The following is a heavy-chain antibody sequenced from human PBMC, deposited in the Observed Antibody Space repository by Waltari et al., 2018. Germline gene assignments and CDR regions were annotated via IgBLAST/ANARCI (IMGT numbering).Heavy chain of an antibody. V-gene: IGHV1-8*01. CDR2: RNPNRGNT. CDR1: GYTFTSYD. CDR3: ARGPPSAVTGATDYYYYGMDV. J-gene: IGHJ6*02. D-gene: IGHD1-26*01. Sequence: QVQLVQSGAEVKKPGASVKVSCKASGYTFTSYDINWVRQATGQGLGWMGWRNPNRGNTGYGPKVQGRVTMTRNTSIRTAYMELSSLRSEDTAVYYCARGPPSAVTGATDYYYYGMDVWGQGTTVTVSS.